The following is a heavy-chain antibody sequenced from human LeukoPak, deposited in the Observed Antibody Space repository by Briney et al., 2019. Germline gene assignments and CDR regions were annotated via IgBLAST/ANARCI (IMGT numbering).Heavy chain of an antibody. Sequence: KPGGSLRLSCAASGFTFSSYSMNWVRQAPGKGLELVSSISSSSSYIYYADSVKGRFTISRDNAKNSLYLQMNSLRAEDTAVYYCASLTDIEAGAVRYWGQGTLVTVSS. D-gene: IGHD1-26*01. J-gene: IGHJ4*02. CDR2: ISSSSSYI. CDR1: GFTFSSYS. V-gene: IGHV3-21*01. CDR3: ASLTDIEAGAVRY.